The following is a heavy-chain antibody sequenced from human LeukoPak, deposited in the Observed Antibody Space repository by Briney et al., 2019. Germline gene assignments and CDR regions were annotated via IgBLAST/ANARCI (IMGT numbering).Heavy chain of an antibody. CDR1: GFTFSDYY. CDR2: ISSSGSTI. CDR3: ARGIAAAVPNWFDP. V-gene: IGHV3-11*01. J-gene: IGHJ5*02. Sequence: GGPLRLSCAASGFTFSDYYMSWIRQAPGKGLEWVSYISSSGSTIYYADSVKGRFTISRDNAKNSLYLQMNSLRAEDTAVYYCARGIAAAVPNWFDPWGQGTLVTVSS. D-gene: IGHD6-13*01.